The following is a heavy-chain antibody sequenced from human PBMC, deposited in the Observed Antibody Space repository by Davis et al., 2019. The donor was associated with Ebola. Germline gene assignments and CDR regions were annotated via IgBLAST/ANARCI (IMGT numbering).Heavy chain of an antibody. D-gene: IGHD1-26*01. Sequence: GESLKISCAASGFTFSDYYMDWVRQAPGMGLEWVGRIRNKASSYSTEYAASVKDRFIISRDDSKDSLYLQMNSLKTEDTAVYYCARATSGTYLLNYWGQGTLVTASS. J-gene: IGHJ4*02. V-gene: IGHV3-72*01. CDR2: IRNKASSYST. CDR1: GFTFSDYY. CDR3: ARATSGTYLLNY.